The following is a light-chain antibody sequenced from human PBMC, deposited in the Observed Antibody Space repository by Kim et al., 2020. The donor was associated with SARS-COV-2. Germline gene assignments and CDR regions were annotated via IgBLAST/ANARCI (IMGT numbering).Light chain of an antibody. Sequence: GQRVTIACSVSGSNIGSNTVNWYQPLPGTAPKLLIYCNNQRPSGVPDRFSGSKSGTSASLAISGLQSEDEADYYCAAWDDSLNGPLFGGGTQLTVL. V-gene: IGLV1-44*01. CDR1: GSNIGSNT. CDR2: CNN. CDR3: AAWDDSLNGPL. J-gene: IGLJ2*01.